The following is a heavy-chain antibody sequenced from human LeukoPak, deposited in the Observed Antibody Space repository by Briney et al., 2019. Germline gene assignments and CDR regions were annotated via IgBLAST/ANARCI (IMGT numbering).Heavy chain of an antibody. CDR3: ARYSSGFDY. V-gene: IGHV4-59*08. D-gene: IGHD6-19*01. CDR2: IYYSGST. J-gene: IGHJ4*02. CDR1: GGSISSYY. Sequence: PSETLSLTSTVSGGSISSYYWSWIRQPPGKGLEWIGYIYYSGSTNYNPSLKSRVTISVDTSKNQFSLKLSSVTAADTAVYYCARYSSGFDYWGQGTLVTVSS.